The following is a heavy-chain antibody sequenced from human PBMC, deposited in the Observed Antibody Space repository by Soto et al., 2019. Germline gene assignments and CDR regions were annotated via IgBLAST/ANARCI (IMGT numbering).Heavy chain of an antibody. D-gene: IGHD3-3*01. CDR2: ISGGGGQT. Sequence: EERLLESGGGLVQPGGSLRLSCAASGFTFSSYPMTWVRQAPGKGLEWVSTISGGGGQTYYPDSVKGRFTISRDNFKNLLYLQMNSLRDDDTAVFFCSKVNTIFGVDSYYYGMDVWGQGTTVTVSS. J-gene: IGHJ6*02. V-gene: IGHV3-23*01. CDR1: GFTFSSYP. CDR3: SKVNTIFGVDSYYYGMDV.